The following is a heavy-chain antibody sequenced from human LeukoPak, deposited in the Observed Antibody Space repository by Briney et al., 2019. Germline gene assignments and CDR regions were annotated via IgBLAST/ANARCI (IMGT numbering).Heavy chain of an antibody. V-gene: IGHV4-59*01. Sequence: SETLSLTCTVSGGSISSYYWSWIRQPPGKGLEWIGYIYYSGSTNYNPSIKSRVTISVDTSKNQFSLKLSSVTAADTAVYYCARSERRIAAAGSYWYFDLWGRGTLVTVSS. CDR2: IYYSGST. CDR1: GGSISSYY. CDR3: ARSERRIAAAGSYWYFDL. J-gene: IGHJ2*01. D-gene: IGHD6-13*01.